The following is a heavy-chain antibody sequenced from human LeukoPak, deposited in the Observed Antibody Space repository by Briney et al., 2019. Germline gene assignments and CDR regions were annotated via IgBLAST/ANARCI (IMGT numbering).Heavy chain of an antibody. V-gene: IGHV3-23*01. CDR3: ARDPGYAIYYFDY. CDR1: GFTFSDYY. D-gene: IGHD3-9*01. Sequence: GGSLRLSCAASGFTFSDYYMSWIRQAPGKGLEWVSTISGRGDSTWYADSVKGRFSISRDNSKNTLYLQMNSLRAEDTAVYYCARDPGYAIYYFDYWGQGTLVTVSS. J-gene: IGHJ4*02. CDR2: ISGRGDST.